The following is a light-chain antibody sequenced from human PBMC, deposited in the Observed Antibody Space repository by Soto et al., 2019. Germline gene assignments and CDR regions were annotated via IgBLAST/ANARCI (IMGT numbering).Light chain of an antibody. V-gene: IGKV3-20*01. Sequence: EIVLTQSPGTLSLSPGERATLSCRASQSVSSSYLAWYQQKPGQAPRLLIYGASNSDTGIPDRFSGSGSGTDFTLTISRREPEDFAVYYCQQYADSPRTFGQGTKVEIK. CDR1: QSVSSSY. J-gene: IGKJ1*01. CDR2: GAS. CDR3: QQYADSPRT.